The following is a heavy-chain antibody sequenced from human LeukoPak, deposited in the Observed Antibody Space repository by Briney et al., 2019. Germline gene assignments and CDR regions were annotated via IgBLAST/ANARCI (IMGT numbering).Heavy chain of an antibody. D-gene: IGHD3-10*01. V-gene: IGHV4-34*01. CDR3: AREGIKNWFDP. J-gene: IGHJ5*02. Sequence: SETLSLTCAVYGGSFSGYYWSWIRQPPGKGLEWIGEINHSGSTNYNPSLKSRVTISVDTSKNQFSLKLSSVTAADTVVYYCAREGIKNWFDPWGQGTLVTVSS. CDR2: INHSGST. CDR1: GGSFSGYY.